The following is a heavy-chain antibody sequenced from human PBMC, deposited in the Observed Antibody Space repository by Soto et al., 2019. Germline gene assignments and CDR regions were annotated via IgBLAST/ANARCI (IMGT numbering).Heavy chain of an antibody. CDR3: AREVYGSGNQDAFDI. CDR2: INPSGGST. Sequence: ASVKVSCKASGYTFTSYYMHWVRQAPGQGLEGMGIINPSGGSTSYAQKFQGRVTMTRDTSTSSVYMELSRLRSEDTAVYYCAREVYGSGNQDAFDIWGQGTMVTVSS. D-gene: IGHD3-10*01. CDR1: GYTFTSYY. V-gene: IGHV1-46*03. J-gene: IGHJ3*02.